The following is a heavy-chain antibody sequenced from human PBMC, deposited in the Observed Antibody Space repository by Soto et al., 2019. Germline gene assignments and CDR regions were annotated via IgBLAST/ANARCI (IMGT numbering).Heavy chain of an antibody. CDR3: ATTPLVATIRWYFDL. V-gene: IGHV1-69*13. CDR1: GGAFSSDV. J-gene: IGHJ2*01. Sequence: ASVKVSCKASGGAFSSDVISGVRQAPGQGLEWMGGIIPISGTGKYAQKFQGRVTITADESTSTAYMELSSLRSEDTAVHYCATTPLVATIRWYFDLWGRGTLVTVSS. CDR2: IIPISGTG. D-gene: IGHD5-12*01.